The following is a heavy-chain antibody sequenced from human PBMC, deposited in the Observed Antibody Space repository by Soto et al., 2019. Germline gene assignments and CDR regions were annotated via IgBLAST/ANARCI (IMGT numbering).Heavy chain of an antibody. D-gene: IGHD3-22*01. Sequence: GGSLRLSCAASGFTFSSYAMSWVRQAPGKGLEWVSAISGSGGSTYYADSVKGRFTISRDNSKNTLYLQMNSLRAEDTAVYYFAKALYYYDSSGYVTDYWGQGTLVTVSS. J-gene: IGHJ4*02. V-gene: IGHV3-23*01. CDR3: AKALYYYDSSGYVTDY. CDR2: ISGSGGST. CDR1: GFTFSSYA.